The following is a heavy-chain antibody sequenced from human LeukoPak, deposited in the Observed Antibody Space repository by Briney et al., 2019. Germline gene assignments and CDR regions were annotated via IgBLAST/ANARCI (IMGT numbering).Heavy chain of an antibody. CDR2: NSSNGGST. D-gene: IGHD3-22*01. J-gene: IGHJ4*02. Sequence: GGSLRLSCAASGFTFSSYAMHWVRQAPGKGLEYVSANSSNGGSTYYANSVKGRFTISRDNSKNTLYLQMGSLRAEDMAVYYCARGATYYYDSSGVFDYWGQGTLVTVSS. CDR1: GFTFSSYA. CDR3: ARGATYYYDSSGVFDY. V-gene: IGHV3-64*01.